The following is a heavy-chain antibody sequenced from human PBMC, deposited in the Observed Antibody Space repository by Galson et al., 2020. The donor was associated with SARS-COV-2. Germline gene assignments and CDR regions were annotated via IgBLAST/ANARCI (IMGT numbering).Heavy chain of an antibody. V-gene: IGHV1-18*01. J-gene: IGHJ4*02. CDR3: ARDSSVGSSWYQN. CDR2: ISAYNGNT. CDR1: GYTFISYG. Sequence: ASVKVSCKASGYTFISYGISWVRQAPGQGLEWMGWISAYNGNTNYAQKLQGRGTMTTDTSTSTAYMELRSLRSDDTAVYYCARDSSVGSSWYQNWGQGTLVTVSS. D-gene: IGHD6-13*01.